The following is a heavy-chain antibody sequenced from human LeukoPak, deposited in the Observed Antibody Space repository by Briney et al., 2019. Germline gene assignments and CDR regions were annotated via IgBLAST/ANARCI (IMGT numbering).Heavy chain of an antibody. D-gene: IGHD3-10*01. V-gene: IGHV4-34*01. Sequence: SETLSLTCAVYGGSFSGYYWSWLRQPPGKGLEWIGEINHSGSTNYNPSLKSRVTISVDTSKNQFSLKLSSVTAADTAVYYCARMADGVRGVIINLYYYYGMDVWGQGTTVTVSS. CDR2: INHSGST. CDR3: ARMADGVRGVIINLYYYYGMDV. J-gene: IGHJ6*02. CDR1: GGSFSGYY.